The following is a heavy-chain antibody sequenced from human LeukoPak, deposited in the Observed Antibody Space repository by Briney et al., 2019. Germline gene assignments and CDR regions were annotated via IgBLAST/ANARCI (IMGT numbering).Heavy chain of an antibody. CDR2: IYASGDT. D-gene: IGHD3-16*01. V-gene: IGHV4-61*02. CDR3: ARKGNLGDAFDI. CDR1: GASISSGSYY. Sequence: PSETLSLTCTVSGASISSGSYYWGWVRQPAGMRLEWIGRIYASGDTNYNPSLKSRVTISVDTSMNQFSLKLNSVTAADTAVYYCARKGNLGDAFDIWGQGTMVTVSS. J-gene: IGHJ3*02.